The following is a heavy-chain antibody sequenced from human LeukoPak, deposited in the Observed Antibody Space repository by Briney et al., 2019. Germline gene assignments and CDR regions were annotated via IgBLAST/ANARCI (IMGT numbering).Heavy chain of an antibody. V-gene: IGHV3-48*02. J-gene: IGHJ4*02. CDR1: GFPFSTYS. CDR3: TGQLQLNY. CDR2: ISSSSNTI. Sequence: PGGSPRLSCAASGFPFSTYSLNWVRQAPGKGLEWVSYISSSSNTIYYADSVKGRFTISRDNAKNSLYLQMNSLRDEDTAVYYCTGQLQLNYWGRGTLVTVSS. D-gene: IGHD2-15*01.